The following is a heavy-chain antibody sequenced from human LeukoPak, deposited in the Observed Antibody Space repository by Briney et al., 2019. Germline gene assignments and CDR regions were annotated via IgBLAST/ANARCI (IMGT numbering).Heavy chain of an antibody. D-gene: IGHD3-16*02. CDR3: AKASPSYVWGSYRLRPFDY. J-gene: IGHJ4*02. CDR2: ISGDGGST. Sequence: GSLRLSCAASGFTFDDYAMHWVRQAPGKGLEWVSLISGDGGSTYYADSVKGRFTISRDNSKNSLYLQMNSLRTEDTALYYCAKASPSYVWGSYRLRPFDYWGQGTPVTVSS. CDR1: GFTFDDYA. V-gene: IGHV3-43*02.